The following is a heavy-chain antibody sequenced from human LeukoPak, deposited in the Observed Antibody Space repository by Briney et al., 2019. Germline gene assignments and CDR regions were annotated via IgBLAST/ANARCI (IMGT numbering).Heavy chain of an antibody. D-gene: IGHD3-22*01. CDR2: IYPGDSDT. Sequence: GESLKISCKGSGYSFTSYWIGWVRQMPGKGLEWMGIIYPGDSDTRYSPSFQGQVTISADKSISTAYLQWSSLKASDTAMYYCAIPSFDSSGYSGRYWFDPWGQGTLVTVSS. CDR3: AIPSFDSSGYSGRYWFDP. V-gene: IGHV5-51*01. J-gene: IGHJ5*02. CDR1: GYSFTSYW.